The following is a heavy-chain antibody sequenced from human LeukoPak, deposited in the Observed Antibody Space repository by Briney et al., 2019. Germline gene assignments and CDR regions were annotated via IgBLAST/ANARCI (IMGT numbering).Heavy chain of an antibody. CDR3: ARAQLWFIDY. J-gene: IGHJ4*02. D-gene: IGHD5-18*01. CDR1: GGSFSGYY. V-gene: IGHV4-30-4*01. CDR2: IYYSGST. Sequence: SETLSLTCAVYGGSFSGYYWSWIRQLPGKGLEWIGYIYYSGSTDYNPSLQSRVTISVDTSKNQFSLKLSSVTAADTAVYYCARAQLWFIDYWGQGALVTVSS.